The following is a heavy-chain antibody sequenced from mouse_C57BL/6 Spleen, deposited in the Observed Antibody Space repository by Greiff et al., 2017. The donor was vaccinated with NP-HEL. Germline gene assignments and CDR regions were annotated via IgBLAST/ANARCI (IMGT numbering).Heavy chain of an antibody. D-gene: IGHD1-1*01. V-gene: IGHV3-6*01. CDR3: SITTVVGDY. CDR1: GYSITSGYY. J-gene: IGHJ2*01. Sequence: EVQLQESGPGLVKPSQSLSLTCSVTGYSITSGYYWNWIRQFPGNKLEWMGYISYDGSNNYNPSLKNRISITRDTSKNQFFLKLNSVTTEDTATYYCSITTVVGDYWGQGTTLTVSS. CDR2: ISYDGSN.